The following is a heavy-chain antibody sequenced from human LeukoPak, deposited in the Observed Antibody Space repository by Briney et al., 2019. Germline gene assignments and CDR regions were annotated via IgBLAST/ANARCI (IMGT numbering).Heavy chain of an antibody. D-gene: IGHD5-24*01. CDR3: ATLPRLPATRYYYYGMDV. CDR2: IYYSGST. V-gene: IGHV4-61*01. CDR1: GGSVSSGSYY. J-gene: IGHJ6*02. Sequence: TSETLSLTCTVSGGSVSSGSYYWSWIRKHPGKALEWIGYIYYSGSTNYNPSLKSRVTISVDTSKNQFSLKLSSVTAADTAVYYCATLPRLPATRYYYYGMDVWGQGTTVTVSS.